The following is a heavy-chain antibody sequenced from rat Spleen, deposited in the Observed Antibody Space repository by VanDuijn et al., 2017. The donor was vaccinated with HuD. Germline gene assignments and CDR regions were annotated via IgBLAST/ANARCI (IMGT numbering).Heavy chain of an antibody. J-gene: IGHJ1*01. CDR1: GFSFSDYG. D-gene: IGHD1-2*01. CDR3: AEDMSRTIAARSYRYFDF. CDR2: ISYDGGST. Sequence: EVQLVESGGGLVQPGRSLKLSCAASGFSFSDYGMAWVLQAPTKGLEWVASISYDGGSTYYRDSVKGRFTISRDNAKSTLYLQMESLRSEDTATYHCAEDMSRTIAARSYRYFDFWGPGTMVTVSS. V-gene: IGHV5-20*01.